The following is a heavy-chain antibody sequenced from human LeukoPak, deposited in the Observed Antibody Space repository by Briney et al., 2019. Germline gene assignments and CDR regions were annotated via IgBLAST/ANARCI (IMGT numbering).Heavy chain of an antibody. J-gene: IGHJ4*02. D-gene: IGHD5-12*01. Sequence: PPETLSLTCTVSGGSISGYFWTWVRQPAGKGLEWIGRMYSTGSNNYNPSLKSRVTMSLDTSKNHFSLNLTSVTAADTAVYYCAREPTSGREPTSGRPLDYWGQGTLVTVSS. CDR1: GGSISGYF. CDR3: AREPTSGREPTSGRPLDY. V-gene: IGHV4-4*07. CDR2: MYSTGSN.